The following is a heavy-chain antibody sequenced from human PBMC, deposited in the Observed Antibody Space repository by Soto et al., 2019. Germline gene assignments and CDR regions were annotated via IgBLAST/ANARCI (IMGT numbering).Heavy chain of an antibody. D-gene: IGHD2-15*01. Sequence: PGGSLRLSCAASGFTFSSYGMHWVRQAPGNGLEWVAVIWYDGSNKYYADSVKGRFTISRDNSKNTLYLQMNSLRAEDTAVYYCARSGYCSGGSCYSPGPYYYYYGMDVWGQGTTVTVSS. CDR3: ARSGYCSGGSCYSPGPYYYYYGMDV. J-gene: IGHJ6*02. CDR2: IWYDGSNK. V-gene: IGHV3-33*01. CDR1: GFTFSSYG.